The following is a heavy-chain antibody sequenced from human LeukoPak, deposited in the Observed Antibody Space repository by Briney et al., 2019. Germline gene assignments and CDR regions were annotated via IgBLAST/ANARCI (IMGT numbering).Heavy chain of an antibody. CDR3: ARDSDSSGYYFVGPTYYFDY. V-gene: IGHV3-66*01. J-gene: IGHJ4*02. CDR2: IYSGGST. CDR1: GFTFSSNY. D-gene: IGHD3-22*01. Sequence: PGGSLRLSCAASGFTFSSNYMSWVRQAPGKGLEWVSVIYSGGSTYYSDSVKGRFTISRDNSTNTLYLQMNTLRPEDTAVYYCARDSDSSGYYFVGPTYYFDYWGQGTLVTVSS.